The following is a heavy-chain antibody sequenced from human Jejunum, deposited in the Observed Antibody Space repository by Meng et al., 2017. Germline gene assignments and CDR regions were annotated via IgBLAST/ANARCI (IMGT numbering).Heavy chain of an antibody. CDR1: GYTFTNYG. Sequence: ASVKVSCKASGYTFTNYGISWVRQAPGQGLEWMGWIICYSGNTHSSQKSQGRLTLTTDTATSTAYMLLNSLRSDDTAVYYCARFGSGRTEISSNGLRVFDMWGQGTVVTVSS. D-gene: IGHD6-25*01. CDR2: IICYSGNT. CDR3: ARFGSGRTEISSNGLRVFDM. J-gene: IGHJ3*02. V-gene: IGHV1-18*04.